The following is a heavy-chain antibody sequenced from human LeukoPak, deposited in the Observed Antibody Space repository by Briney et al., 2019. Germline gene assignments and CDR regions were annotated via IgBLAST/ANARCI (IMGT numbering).Heavy chain of an antibody. CDR2: ISGSGDST. Sequence: GGSLRLSCAASGFTFSSYAMSWARQAPGKGLEWVSSISGSGDSTYDADSVKGRFTISRDNSKNTLYLQMNSLRAEDTAVYYCARGSHYDSSGFTLFDLWGRGTLVTVSS. D-gene: IGHD3-22*01. J-gene: IGHJ2*01. CDR1: GFTFSSYA. V-gene: IGHV3-23*01. CDR3: ARGSHYDSSGFTLFDL.